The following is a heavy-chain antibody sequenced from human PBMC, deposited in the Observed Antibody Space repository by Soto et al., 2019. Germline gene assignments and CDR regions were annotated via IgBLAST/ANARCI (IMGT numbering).Heavy chain of an antibody. CDR3: ATVEVSGSGNFYFYHYYDMDV. CDR2: ISACNGNT. V-gene: IGHV1-18*04. J-gene: IGHJ6*02. Sequence: GASGKVSCKASGYTFTSYGISWLRQAPGQGLEWMGWISACNGNTNYAQKLQGRVTMTTDTSTSTAYMELRSLRSDDTAVYYCATVEVSGSGNFYFYHYYDMDVWGLGTSVTVSS. CDR1: GYTFTSYG. D-gene: IGHD3-10*01.